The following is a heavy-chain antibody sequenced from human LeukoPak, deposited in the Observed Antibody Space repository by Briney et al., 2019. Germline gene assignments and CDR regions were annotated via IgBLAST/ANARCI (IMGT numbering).Heavy chain of an antibody. V-gene: IGHV4-59*01. CDR2: LYYSGST. CDR1: GDSISNYY. CDR3: ARVVTDSYYYYMDV. Sequence: SETLSLTCTVSGDSISNYYWSWIRQPPGKGLEWIGYLYYSGSTNFNPSLKSRLTMSIDTSKNQFSLKLYSVTSADTAVYYCARVVTDSYYYYMDVWGKGTTVTVSS. J-gene: IGHJ6*03.